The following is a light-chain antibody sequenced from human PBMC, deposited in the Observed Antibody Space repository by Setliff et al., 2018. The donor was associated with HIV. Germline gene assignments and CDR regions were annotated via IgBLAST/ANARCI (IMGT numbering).Light chain of an antibody. Sequence: QSALIQPASVSGSPGQSVTVSCTGTSSDVGSYDFVSWYQQLPGKAPKLLIYDVSARPSGVSHRFSGSKSGNTASLTISGLQSEDEADYYCASYRPNDLGVFGTGTKVTVL. V-gene: IGLV2-14*03. J-gene: IGLJ1*01. CDR2: DVS. CDR3: ASYRPNDLGV. CDR1: SSDVGSYDF.